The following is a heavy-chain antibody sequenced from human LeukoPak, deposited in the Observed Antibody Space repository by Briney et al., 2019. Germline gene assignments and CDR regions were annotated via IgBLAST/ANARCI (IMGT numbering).Heavy chain of an antibody. V-gene: IGHV3-7*01. CDR3: AKVILRWGNAIDV. CDR2: IKPDGSEK. J-gene: IGHJ3*01. CDR1: GFTFSNYW. D-gene: IGHD4-23*01. Sequence: PGGFLRLSCAASGFTFSNYWMYWVRQAPGKGLGWVAKIKPDGSEKYYVDSVKGRFTISRDNAKNSLYLQMNSLRAEDTAVYYCAKVILRWGNAIDVWGQGTMVTVSS.